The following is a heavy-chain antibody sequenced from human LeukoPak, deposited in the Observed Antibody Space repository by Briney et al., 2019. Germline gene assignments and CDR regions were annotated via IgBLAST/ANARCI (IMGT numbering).Heavy chain of an antibody. V-gene: IGHV1-69*01. CDR1: GGTFSSYA. D-gene: IGHD1-1*01. Sequence: SVKVSCKASGGTFSSYAISWVRQAPGQGLEWMGGIIPIFGTANYAQKFQGRVTITADESTSTAYMELSSLRSGDTAVYYCARVDWNDGWFDPWGQGTLVTVSS. CDR2: IIPIFGTA. J-gene: IGHJ5*02. CDR3: ARVDWNDGWFDP.